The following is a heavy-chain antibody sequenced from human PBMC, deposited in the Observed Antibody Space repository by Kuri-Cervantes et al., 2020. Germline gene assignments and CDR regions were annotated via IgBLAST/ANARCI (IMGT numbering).Heavy chain of an antibody. CDR2: IIPIFGTA. CDR3: ARASHYGDCLFDF. J-gene: IGHJ4*02. V-gene: IGHV1-69*06. D-gene: IGHD4-17*01. Sequence: SVKVSCKASGYTFTGYYLHWLRQAPGQGLEWMGGIIPIFGTANYAQKFQGRVTITADKSTSTAYMELSSLRSEDTAVYYCARASHYGDCLFDFWGQGTLVTVSS. CDR1: GYTFTGYY.